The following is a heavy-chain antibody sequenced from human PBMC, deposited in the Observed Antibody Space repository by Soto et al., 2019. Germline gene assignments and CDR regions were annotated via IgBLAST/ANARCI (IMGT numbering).Heavy chain of an antibody. CDR2: IYHSGST. D-gene: IGHD3-10*01. CDR1: GGSISSGGYS. J-gene: IGHJ4*02. V-gene: IGHV4-30-2*01. CDR3: ARNGIRATYFDY. Sequence: SETLSLTCAVSGGSISSGGYSWSWIRQPPGKGLEWIGYIYHSGSTYYNPSLKSRVTISVDRSKNQFSLKLSSVTAADTAVYYCARNGIRATYFDYWGQGTLVTVSS.